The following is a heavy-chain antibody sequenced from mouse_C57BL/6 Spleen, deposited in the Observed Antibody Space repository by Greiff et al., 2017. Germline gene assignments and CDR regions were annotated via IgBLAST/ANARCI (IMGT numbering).Heavy chain of an antibody. D-gene: IGHD1-1*01. CDR1: GYTFTDYY. CDR3: ARGDYGSRDY. J-gene: IGHJ2*01. CDR2: INPYNGGT. V-gene: IGHV1-19*01. Sequence: EVKLQESGPVLVKPGASVKMSCKASGYTFTDYYMNWVKQSHGKSLEWIGVINPYNGGTSYNQKFKGKATLTVDKSSSTAYMELNSLTSEDSAVYYCARGDYGSRDYWGQGTTLTVSS.